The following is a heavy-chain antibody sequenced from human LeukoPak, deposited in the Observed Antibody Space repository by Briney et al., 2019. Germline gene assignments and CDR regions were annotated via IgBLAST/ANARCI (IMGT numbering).Heavy chain of an antibody. J-gene: IGHJ4*02. V-gene: IGHV3-48*01. CDR2: ISSLSGTI. CDR1: GFTFSSYS. CDR3: ARLRYYDSSGSFDY. Sequence: AGGSLRLSCAASGFTFSSYSMNWVRQAPGKGLEWVSYISSLSGTINYADSVKGRFIISRDNAKNSLYLQMNSLRAEDTAVYYCARLRYYDSSGSFDYWGQGTLVTVSS. D-gene: IGHD3-22*01.